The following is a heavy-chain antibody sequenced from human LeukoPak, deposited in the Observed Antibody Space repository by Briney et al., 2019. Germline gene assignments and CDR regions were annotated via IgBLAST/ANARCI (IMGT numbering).Heavy chain of an antibody. Sequence: GASVKVSCKASGYTFISYYLHWVGQAPGQGREGRGRINPNSGGTKYEQKFEGRVTMTREKSISTAYMELTRLRSDDTAMYYCAIAYDFSSGFLWDYWGQGTLVTVSS. CDR2: INPNSGGT. CDR3: AIAYDFSSGFLWDY. CDR1: GYTFISYY. D-gene: IGHD3-3*01. V-gene: IGHV1-2*06. J-gene: IGHJ4*02.